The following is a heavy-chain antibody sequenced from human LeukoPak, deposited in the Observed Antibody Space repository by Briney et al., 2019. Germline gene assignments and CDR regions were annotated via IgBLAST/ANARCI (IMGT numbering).Heavy chain of an antibody. D-gene: IGHD1-26*01. CDR2: ISWNSGSI. CDR1: GFTFDDYA. CDR3: AKEQPQVGPRGFFDY. J-gene: IGHJ4*02. V-gene: IGHV3-9*01. Sequence: GGSLRLSCAASGFTFDDYAMHWVRQAPGKGLEWVSGISWNSGSIGYADSVKGRFTISRDNAKNSLYLQMNSLRAEDTALYYCAKEQPQVGPRGFFDYWGQGTLVTVSS.